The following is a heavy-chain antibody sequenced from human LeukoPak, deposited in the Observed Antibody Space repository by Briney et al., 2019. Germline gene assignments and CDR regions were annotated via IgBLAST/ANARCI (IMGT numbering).Heavy chain of an antibody. J-gene: IGHJ4*02. CDR1: GFTFSDYY. CDR3: ARTRKNYYDSSGLFDY. D-gene: IGHD3-22*01. V-gene: IGHV3-11*01. Sequence: PGGSLRLSCAASGFTFSDYYMSWIRQAPGKGLEWVSYISSSGGTKYSADSVKGRFTISRDNAKNSLFLQMKSLRAEDTAVYYCARTRKNYYDSSGLFDYWGQGTLVTVSS. CDR2: ISSSGGTK.